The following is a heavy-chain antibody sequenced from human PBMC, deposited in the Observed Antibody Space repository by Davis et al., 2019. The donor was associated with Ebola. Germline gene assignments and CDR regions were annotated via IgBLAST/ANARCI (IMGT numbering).Heavy chain of an antibody. Sequence: GESLKISCAASGFTVSSNYMSWVRQAPGKGLEWVSVIYSGGSTYYADSVKGRFTISRDNSKNTLYLQMNSLRAEDTAVYYCARDDYGELFDYWGQGTLVTVSS. D-gene: IGHD4-17*01. CDR1: GFTVSSNY. CDR2: IYSGGST. J-gene: IGHJ4*02. V-gene: IGHV3-53*01. CDR3: ARDDYGELFDY.